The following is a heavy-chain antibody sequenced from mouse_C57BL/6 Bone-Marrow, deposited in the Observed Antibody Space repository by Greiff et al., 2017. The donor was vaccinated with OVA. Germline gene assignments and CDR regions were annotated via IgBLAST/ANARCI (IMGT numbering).Heavy chain of an antibody. CDR2: INPSTGGT. Sequence: VQLQQSGPELVKPGASVKISCKASGYSFTGYYMNWVKQSPEKSLEWIGEINPSTGGTTYNQKFKAKATFTVDKSSSTAYMQLKSLTSEDSAVYYCARRAQAGAMDYWGQGTSVTVSS. CDR3: ARRAQAGAMDY. J-gene: IGHJ4*01. D-gene: IGHD3-2*02. V-gene: IGHV1-42*01. CDR1: GYSFTGYY.